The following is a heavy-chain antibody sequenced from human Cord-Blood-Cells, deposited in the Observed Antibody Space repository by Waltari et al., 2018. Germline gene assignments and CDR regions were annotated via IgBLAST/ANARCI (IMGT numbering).Heavy chain of an antibody. CDR2: IIPIFGTA. CDR3: ARGEYCSSTSCYYFDY. CDR1: GGTFSSYA. Sequence: QVQLVQSGAEGQKPGSSVKVSCKASGGTFSSYAISWVRQPPGQGLEWMGGIIPIFGTANYAQKFQGRVTITADESTSTAYMELSSLRSEDTAVYYCARGEYCSSTSCYYFDYWGQGTLVTVSS. J-gene: IGHJ4*02. V-gene: IGHV1-69*01. D-gene: IGHD2-2*01.